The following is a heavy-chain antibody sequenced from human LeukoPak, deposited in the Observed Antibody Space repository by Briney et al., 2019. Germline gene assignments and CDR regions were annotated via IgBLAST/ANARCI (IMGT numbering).Heavy chain of an antibody. CDR2: ISSSASPI. Sequence: PGGSLRLSCAASGFTFSSDDMNWVRQAPGKGLEWVSYISSSASPIYYADSVKGRFTISRDNAKNSLYLQTNNLRAEDTAVYYCARVAYSYGFDYWGQGTLVTVSS. CDR1: GFTFSSDD. CDR3: ARVAYSYGFDY. D-gene: IGHD5-18*01. J-gene: IGHJ4*02. V-gene: IGHV3-48*03.